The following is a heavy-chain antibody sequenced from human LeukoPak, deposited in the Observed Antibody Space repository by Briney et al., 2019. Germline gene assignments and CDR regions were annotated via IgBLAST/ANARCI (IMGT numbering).Heavy chain of an antibody. CDR3: AGSGFDY. Sequence: PGDSLRLSCAASGFTFTKYWMSWVRQAPGKGLEWVANIKQDGSEKYYVDSVKGRFTISRDNAKNSLYLQMNSLRAEDAAVYCAGSGFDYWGQGTLVTVSS. D-gene: IGHD2-15*01. J-gene: IGHJ4*02. V-gene: IGHV3-7*01. CDR2: IKQDGSEK. CDR1: GFTFTKYW.